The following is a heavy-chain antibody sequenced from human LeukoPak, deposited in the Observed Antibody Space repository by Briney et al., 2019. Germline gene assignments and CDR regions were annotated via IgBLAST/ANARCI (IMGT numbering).Heavy chain of an antibody. CDR2: INHSGST. D-gene: IGHD6-19*01. CDR1: GGSISGTNW. Sequence: SGTLSLTCGVSGGSISGTNWWSWVRQPPGKGLEWIGEINHSGSTNYNPSLKRRVTLSVDTSKSQLSLKLSSVTAADTAVYYCARGRQWLGVFDNWGQGTLVTVSS. CDR3: ARGRQWLGVFDN. V-gene: IGHV4-4*02. J-gene: IGHJ4*02.